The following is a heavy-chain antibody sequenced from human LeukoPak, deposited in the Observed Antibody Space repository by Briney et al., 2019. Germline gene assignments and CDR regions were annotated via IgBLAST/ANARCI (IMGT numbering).Heavy chain of an antibody. V-gene: IGHV3-30*18. Sequence: GRSLSLSCAASGFTFSSYGMHWVRQAPGKGLEWVAVISYDGSNKYYADSVKGRFTISRDNSKNTLYLQMNSLRAEDTAVYYCAKDLAFSSSWYKGYYYGMDVWGQGTTVTVSS. D-gene: IGHD6-13*01. J-gene: IGHJ6*02. CDR3: AKDLAFSSSWYKGYYYGMDV. CDR1: GFTFSSYG. CDR2: ISYDGSNK.